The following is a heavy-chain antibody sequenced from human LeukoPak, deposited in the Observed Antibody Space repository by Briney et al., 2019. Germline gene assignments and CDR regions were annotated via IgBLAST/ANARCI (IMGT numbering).Heavy chain of an antibody. CDR3: ARGYSSSWYGY. Sequence: SETLSLTCAVYGGSFSGYYWSWIRQPPGKGLEWIGEINHSGSTNYRPSLKSRVTISLDTSKNQFSLKLSSVTAADTAVYYCARGYSSSWYGYWGQGTLVTVSS. CDR1: GGSFSGYY. V-gene: IGHV4-34*01. CDR2: INHSGST. J-gene: IGHJ4*02. D-gene: IGHD6-13*01.